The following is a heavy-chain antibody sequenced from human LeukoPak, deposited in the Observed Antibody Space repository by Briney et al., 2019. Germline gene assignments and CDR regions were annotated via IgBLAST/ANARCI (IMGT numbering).Heavy chain of an antibody. CDR3: ARVEAAAGTFGAFDI. CDR2: INAYNGNT. Sequence: ASVKVSCKTSGYTFTNYGFNWVRQAPGQGLEWMGWINAYNGNTNYAQKLQGRVTMTTDTSTNTGYMELRSLGSDDTAVYYCARVEAAAGTFGAFDIWGQGAMVIVSS. CDR1: GYTFTNYG. D-gene: IGHD6-13*01. V-gene: IGHV1-18*01. J-gene: IGHJ3*02.